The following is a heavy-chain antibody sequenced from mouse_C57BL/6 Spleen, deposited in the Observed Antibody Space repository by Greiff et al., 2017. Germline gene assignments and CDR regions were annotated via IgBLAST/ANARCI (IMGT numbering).Heavy chain of an antibody. Sequence: EVQLQQSGPELVKPGASVKISCKASGYTFTDYYMNWVKQSHGKSLEWIGDINPNNGGTSYNQKFKGKATLTVDKSSSTAYMGLRSLTSEASAVYYCARTTDYFDYWGQGTTLTVSS. J-gene: IGHJ2*01. V-gene: IGHV1-26*01. CDR1: GYTFTDYY. D-gene: IGHD1-1*01. CDR3: ARTTDYFDY. CDR2: INPNNGGT.